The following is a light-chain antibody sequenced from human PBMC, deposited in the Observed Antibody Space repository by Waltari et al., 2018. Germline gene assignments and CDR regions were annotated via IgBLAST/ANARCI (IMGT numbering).Light chain of an antibody. J-gene: IGKJ4*01. CDR3: QNLATYPLS. CDR2: GVS. CDR1: EDIRNY. V-gene: IGKV1-9*01. Sequence: LLTQSPASLPASVGDTVTLTCRASEDIRNYLAWVQQKPGKAPKLLTFGVSTLHSGVPSRFSGRGSVADFTLTITGLQPEDFATYYCQNLATYPLSFGGGTKVEI.